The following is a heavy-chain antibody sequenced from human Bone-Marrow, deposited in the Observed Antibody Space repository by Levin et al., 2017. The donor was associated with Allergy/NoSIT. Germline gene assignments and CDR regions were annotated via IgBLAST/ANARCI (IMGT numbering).Heavy chain of an antibody. CDR1: GESIHNSY. J-gene: IGHJ5*02. V-gene: IGHV4-4*08. CDR2: VSASGST. Sequence: PSETLSLTCSVSGESIHNSYWMWVRQPPGKGLEWIGYVSASGSTNYNPSLKSRVTISVDVSSNQFYLKVTSVTIGDTAVYYCARERRFQSREGGFDPWGQGLLATVSS. D-gene: IGHD1-26*01. CDR3: ARERRFQSREGGFDP.